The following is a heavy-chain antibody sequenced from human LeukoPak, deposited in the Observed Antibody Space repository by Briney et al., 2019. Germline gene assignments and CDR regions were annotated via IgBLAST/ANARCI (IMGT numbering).Heavy chain of an antibody. V-gene: IGHV3-23*01. J-gene: IGHJ5*02. CDR2: IRNSDGMT. CDR1: GFSINTYT. CDR3: AKVWTTWANWFDP. D-gene: IGHD7-27*01. Sequence: GQSLRLSCDASGFSINTYTMYWVRQAPGQGLEWVSGIRNSDGMTYYADSVKGRFTISRDNSKNTLYLQMNSLRAEDTAVYYCAKVWTTWANWFDPWGQGTLVTVSS.